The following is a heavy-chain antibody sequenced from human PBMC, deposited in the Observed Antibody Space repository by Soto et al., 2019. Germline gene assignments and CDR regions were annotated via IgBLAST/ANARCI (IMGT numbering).Heavy chain of an antibody. CDR3: ASATLVGYDYVRQTWREVGDSFDI. D-gene: IGHD3-16*01. CDR1: GGTFSSYA. J-gene: IGHJ3*02. V-gene: IGHV1-69*13. CDR2: IIPIFGTA. Sequence: SVKFSCKASGGTFSSYAISWVRQAPGQGLEWMGGIIPIFGTANYAQKFQGRVTITADESTSTAYMELSSLRSEDTAVYYCASATLVGYDYVRQTWREVGDSFDIWGRGTLVTVS.